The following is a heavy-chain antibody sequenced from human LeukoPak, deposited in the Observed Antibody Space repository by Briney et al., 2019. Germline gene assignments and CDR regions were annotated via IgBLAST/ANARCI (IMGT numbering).Heavy chain of an antibody. D-gene: IGHD3-3*01. V-gene: IGHV3-23*01. CDR1: GFTFSACA. J-gene: IGHJ4*02. CDR2: ISASSDST. CDR3: AFFSNYFGF. Sequence: GGSLRLSCAASGFTFSACAMSWVRQAPGKGLEWVSAISASSDSTYYADSVKGRFTISRDNSKNTMYLHMNSLRAEDTAVYYCAFFSNYFGFWGQGTLVTVSS.